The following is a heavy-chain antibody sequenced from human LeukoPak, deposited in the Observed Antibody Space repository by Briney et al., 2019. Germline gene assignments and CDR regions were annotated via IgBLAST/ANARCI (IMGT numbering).Heavy chain of an antibody. CDR1: GGTFSSYA. V-gene: IGHV7-4-1*02. CDR3: ARAMAILSPAGGDY. J-gene: IGHJ4*02. CDR2: INTNTGNP. Sequence: ASVKVSCKASGGTFSSYAMNWVRQAPGQGLEWMGWINTNTGNPTYAQGFTGRFVFSLDTSVSTAYLQISSLKAEDTAVYYCARAMAILSPAGGDYWGQGTLVTVSS. D-gene: IGHD2-15*01.